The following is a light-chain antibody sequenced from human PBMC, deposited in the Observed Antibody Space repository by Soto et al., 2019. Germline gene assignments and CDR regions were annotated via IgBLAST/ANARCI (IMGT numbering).Light chain of an antibody. V-gene: IGKV3-11*01. CDR2: DAS. Sequence: EIVLTQSPATLSLSPGERATLSCRASQSVRSYLAWYQQKPGQTPRLLIYDASNRATGIPARFSCSGFGTDITLNISSLGPYDFAVYYCQQRSNWLTFGGGTKVEIK. CDR1: QSVRSY. J-gene: IGKJ4*01. CDR3: QQRSNWLT.